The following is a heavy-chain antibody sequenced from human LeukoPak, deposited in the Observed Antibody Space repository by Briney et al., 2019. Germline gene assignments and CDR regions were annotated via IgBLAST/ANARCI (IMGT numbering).Heavy chain of an antibody. V-gene: IGHV3-23*01. CDR2: ISGSGGST. CDR3: AKGRYSGSYCNWFDP. CDR1: GFTFSSYA. Sequence: GGSPRLSCAASGFTFSSYAMSWVRQAPGKGLEWVSAISGSGGSTYYADSVKGGFTISRDTSKNTLYLQTNSLRAEDTAVYYCAKGRYSGSYCNWFDPWGQGTLVTVSS. D-gene: IGHD1-26*01. J-gene: IGHJ5*02.